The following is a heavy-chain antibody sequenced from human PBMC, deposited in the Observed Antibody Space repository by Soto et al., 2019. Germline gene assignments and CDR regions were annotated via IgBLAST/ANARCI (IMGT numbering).Heavy chain of an antibody. CDR2: IKQDGSEK. J-gene: IGHJ3*02. D-gene: IGHD6-19*01. V-gene: IGHV3-7*01. Sequence: GGSLRLSCAASGFTFSSYWMSWVRQAPGKGLEWVANIKQDGSEKYYVDSVKGRLTMSRDNAKNSLYLQMNSLRAEDTAVYYCARDPQMLVAVAGWTDAFDIWGQGTMVTVSS. CDR1: GFTFSSYW. CDR3: ARDPQMLVAVAGWTDAFDI.